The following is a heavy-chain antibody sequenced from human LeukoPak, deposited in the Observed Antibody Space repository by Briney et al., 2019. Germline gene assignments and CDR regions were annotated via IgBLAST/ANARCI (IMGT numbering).Heavy chain of an antibody. CDR2: ISSSSSYI. V-gene: IGHV3-21*01. J-gene: IGHJ4*02. CDR1: GFTFSSYS. D-gene: IGHD1-14*01. Sequence: GSLRLSCAASGFTFSSYSMNWVRQAPGKGLEWVSSISSSSSYIYYADSVKGRFTISRDNAKNSLYLQMNSLRAEDTAVYYCARDPGRLPIPYYFDYWGQGTLVTVSS. CDR3: ARDPGRLPIPYYFDY.